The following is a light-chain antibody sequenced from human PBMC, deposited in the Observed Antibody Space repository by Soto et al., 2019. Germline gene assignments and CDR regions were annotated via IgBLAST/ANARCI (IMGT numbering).Light chain of an antibody. CDR3: QQVNNYPLT. J-gene: IGKJ4*01. CDR1: QSLFNCDDGDTH. Sequence: DFVMTQTPLSLPVTPGEPASISYRSSQSLFNCDDGDTHLDWNLQKPGQSPHLLIYTLSCRASGVPDRFSGSGSGTDFTLKISSLQPEDFATYYCQQVNNYPLTFGGGTKVEIK. V-gene: IGKV2-40*01. CDR2: TLS.